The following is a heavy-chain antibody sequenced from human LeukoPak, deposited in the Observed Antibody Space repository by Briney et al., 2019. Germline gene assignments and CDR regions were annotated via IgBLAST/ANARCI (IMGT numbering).Heavy chain of an antibody. J-gene: IGHJ6*03. CDR3: ARGRGGMVANSPYYYYYMDV. CDR1: GYTFTSYD. D-gene: IGHD5-12*01. CDR2: MNPNSGNT. V-gene: IGHV1-8*03. Sequence: ASVKVSCKASGYTFTSYDINWMRQATGQGLEWMGWMNPNSGNTGYAQKFQGRVTITRNTSISTAYMELSSLRSEDTAVYYCARGRGGMVANSPYYYYYMDVWGKGTTVTVSS.